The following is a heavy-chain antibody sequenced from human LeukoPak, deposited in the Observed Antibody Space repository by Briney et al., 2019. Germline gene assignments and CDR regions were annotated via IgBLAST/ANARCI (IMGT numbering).Heavy chain of an antibody. CDR1: GYTFTSYG. D-gene: IGHD5-18*01. J-gene: IGHJ6*02. V-gene: IGHV1-18*01. CDR3: ARESRGYRYGYFYYYDMDV. Sequence: GASVKVSCKASGYTFTSYGISWVRQAPGQGLEWMGWISAYNGNINYAQKFQSRVTMTTDTSTSTAYMELRSLRSDDTAVYYCARESRGYRYGYFYYYDMDVWGQGTTVTVSS. CDR2: ISAYNGNI.